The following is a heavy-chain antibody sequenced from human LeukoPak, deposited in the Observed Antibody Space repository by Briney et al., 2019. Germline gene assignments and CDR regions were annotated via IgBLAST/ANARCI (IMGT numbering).Heavy chain of an antibody. Sequence: SETLSLTCAVYGGSFSGYYWSWIRQPPGKGLEWIGEINHSGSTNYNPSLKSRVTISVDTSKNQFSLKLSSVTAEDTAVYYCARSYSSSFWFDPWGQGTLVTVSS. CDR2: INHSGST. CDR1: GGSFSGYY. V-gene: IGHV4-34*01. D-gene: IGHD6-13*01. J-gene: IGHJ5*02. CDR3: ARSYSSSFWFDP.